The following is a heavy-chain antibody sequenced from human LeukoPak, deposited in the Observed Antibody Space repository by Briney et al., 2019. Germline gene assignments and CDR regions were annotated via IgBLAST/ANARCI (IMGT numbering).Heavy chain of an antibody. Sequence: PSEPLSLTCTVSGGSITTSSYYWGWVRQPPGKGLEWIGIIYYSGSTYYNPSLKGRFTISVDTSKNQFFLKLSSVTAAVTAVYYCARAFRARYFDLWGRGTLVTVSS. CDR1: GGSITTSSYY. CDR3: ARAFRARYFDL. V-gene: IGHV4-39*01. D-gene: IGHD2/OR15-2a*01. J-gene: IGHJ2*01. CDR2: IYYSGST.